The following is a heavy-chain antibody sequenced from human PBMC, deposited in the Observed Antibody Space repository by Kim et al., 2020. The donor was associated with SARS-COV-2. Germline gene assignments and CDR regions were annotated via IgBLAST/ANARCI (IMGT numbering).Heavy chain of an antibody. CDR3: TRWRVSWGLPDY. Sequence: YAASVKGRFTISRDDAKSIAYLQMNSLKTEDSAVYYCTRWRVSWGLPDYWGQGALVTVSS. V-gene: IGHV3-49*02. J-gene: IGHJ4*02. D-gene: IGHD1-26*01.